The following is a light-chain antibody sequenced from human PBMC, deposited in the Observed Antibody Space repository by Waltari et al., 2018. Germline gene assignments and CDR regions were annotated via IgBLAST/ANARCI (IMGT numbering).Light chain of an antibody. J-gene: IGKJ2*01. CDR3: MQATQYYT. V-gene: IGKV2-24*01. CDR2: KIS. CDR1: QSLVHSDGNTY. Sequence: DIVMTQTPLSPTVTLGPPASSSCSPSQSLVHSDGNTYLSWLQQMPGKPPRVLIYKISNRFSGVPDRFSGSGAGTDFTLKISRVEAEDVGVYYCMQATQYYTFGQGTKLEIK.